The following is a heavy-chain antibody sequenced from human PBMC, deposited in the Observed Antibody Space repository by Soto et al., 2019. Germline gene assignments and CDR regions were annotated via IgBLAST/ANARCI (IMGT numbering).Heavy chain of an antibody. CDR2: IYHSGST. V-gene: IGHV4-4*02. CDR3: AKKLPGWLVREGAFDI. CDR1: GGSISSSNW. D-gene: IGHD6-19*01. Sequence: KASETLSLTCAVSGGSISSSNWWSWVRQPPGKGLEWIGEIYHSGSTNYNPSLKSRVTISVDKSKNQFSLKLSSVTAEDTAVYYCAKKLPGWLVREGAFDIWGQGTMVTVSS. J-gene: IGHJ3*02.